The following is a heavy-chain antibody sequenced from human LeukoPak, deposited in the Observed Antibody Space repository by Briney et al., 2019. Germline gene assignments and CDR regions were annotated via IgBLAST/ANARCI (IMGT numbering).Heavy chain of an antibody. J-gene: IGHJ4*02. CDR2: IVVGSGNT. CDR3: AAPSRIQLDY. D-gene: IGHD5-18*01. Sequence: ASVKVSCKASGFTFTSSAVQWVRQARGRRLERIGWIVVGSGNTNYAQMFQGRVTITRDMSTSTAYMELSSLRSEDTAVYYCAAPSRIQLDYWGQGTLVTVSS. CDR1: GFTFTSSA. V-gene: IGHV1-58*01.